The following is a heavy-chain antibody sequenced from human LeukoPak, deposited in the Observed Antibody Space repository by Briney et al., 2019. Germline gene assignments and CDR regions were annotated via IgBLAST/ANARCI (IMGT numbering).Heavy chain of an antibody. J-gene: IGHJ6*03. CDR1: GGSISSSSYY. V-gene: IGHV4-39*07. CDR2: IYYSGST. Sequence: SETLSLTCTVSGGSISSSSYYWGWIRQPPGKGLEWIGSIYYSGSTYYNPSLKSRVTISVDTSKNQFSLKVSSVTAADTAVYYCARVVIAGDLGGYYYMDVWGKGTTVTVSS. CDR3: ARVVIAGDLGGYYYMDV. D-gene: IGHD2/OR15-2a*01.